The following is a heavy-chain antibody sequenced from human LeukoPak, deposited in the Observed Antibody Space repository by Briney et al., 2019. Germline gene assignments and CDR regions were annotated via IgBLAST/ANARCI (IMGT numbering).Heavy chain of an antibody. V-gene: IGHV3-7*05. CDR2: IDHDGREK. Sequence: GGSLRLSCAASGFTFSSYWMTWVRQAPGKGLEWVANIDHDGREKYYVDSVKGRFTIYRDNAKNSLSPQRNSLRAEDTAVYYCARGAGGDYWGQGTLVTVSS. CDR3: ARGAGGDY. J-gene: IGHJ4*02. CDR1: GFTFSSYW.